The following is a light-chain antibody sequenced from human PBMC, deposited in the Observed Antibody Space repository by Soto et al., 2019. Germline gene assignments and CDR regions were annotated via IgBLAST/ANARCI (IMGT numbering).Light chain of an antibody. Sequence: DIQMTQSPSTLSASVGDRVTITCRASQSISSWLAWYQQKPGKAPKLLIYDASSFESGVPSRFSGSGSWTEFTLTISSLQPDDFATYYCQQYNSPWTFGQGTKVEIK. V-gene: IGKV1-5*01. CDR1: QSISSW. CDR2: DAS. CDR3: QQYNSPWT. J-gene: IGKJ1*01.